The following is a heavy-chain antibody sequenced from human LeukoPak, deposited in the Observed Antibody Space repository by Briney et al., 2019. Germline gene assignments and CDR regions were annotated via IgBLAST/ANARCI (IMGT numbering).Heavy chain of an antibody. J-gene: IGHJ5*01. CDR2: IYDRGPA. D-gene: IGHD3-10*01. CDR3: ARSRQASGLFNS. Sequence: SQTLSLTCTVSGYAITSGGFSWNWIRQPPGKGLEWIGCIYDRGPAYYNPSLKSRFTIPVDRPKNQFFLNVTSLTAADTAVYYCARSRQASGLFNSWGQGTLVVVSS. CDR1: GYAITSGGFS. V-gene: IGHV4-30-2*01.